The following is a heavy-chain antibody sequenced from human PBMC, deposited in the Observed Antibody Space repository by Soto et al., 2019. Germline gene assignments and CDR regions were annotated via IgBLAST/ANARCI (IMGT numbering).Heavy chain of an antibody. CDR1: GFTFSSDA. CDR3: AKRGDSTSWYWFDT. CDR2: ISNGGTST. V-gene: IGHV3-23*01. J-gene: IGHJ5*02. D-gene: IGHD6-13*01. Sequence: EVQLLESGGGLVQPGGSLRVSCAASGFTFSSDAMSWVRQTPGKGLEWVSTISNGGTSTYYAASVKGRFTISRDISMNPLYLQMNSLRVEDTAVYYCAKRGDSTSWYWFDTWGQGTLVTVSS.